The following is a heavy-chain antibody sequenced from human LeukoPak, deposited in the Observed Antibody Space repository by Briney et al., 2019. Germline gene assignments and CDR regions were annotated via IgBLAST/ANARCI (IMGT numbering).Heavy chain of an antibody. Sequence: GGSLGLPWAASGFTFSTYPKHGAPQAPARGLEGGEVISYDGSNKYYADSVKGRFTISRDNSKNTLYLQMNSLRAEDTAVYYCARDGVSIGEIVVVPAAMPDSGYFDYWGQGTLVTVSS. D-gene: IGHD2-2*01. CDR1: GFTFSTYP. V-gene: IGHV3-30*17. J-gene: IGHJ4*02. CDR2: ISYDGSNK. CDR3: ARDGVSIGEIVVVPAAMPDSGYFDY.